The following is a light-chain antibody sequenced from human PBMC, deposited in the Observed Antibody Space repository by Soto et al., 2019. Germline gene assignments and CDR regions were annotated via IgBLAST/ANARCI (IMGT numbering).Light chain of an antibody. CDR3: SSYTSSSLHV. CDR2: ENN. V-gene: IGLV1-51*02. J-gene: IGLJ1*01. CDR1: SSNIGNHY. Sequence: QSVLTQPPSVSAAPGQKVTISCSGSSSNIGNHYVSWYQQLPGTAPKLLIYENNERPSGIPDRFSGSKSGTSATLDITGLQAEDEADYYCSSYTSSSLHVFGTGTKLTVL.